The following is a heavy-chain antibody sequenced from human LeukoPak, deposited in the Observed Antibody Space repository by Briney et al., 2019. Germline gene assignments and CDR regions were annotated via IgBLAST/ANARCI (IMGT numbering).Heavy chain of an antibody. V-gene: IGHV3-7*01. J-gene: IGHJ5*02. Sequence: GGSLRLSCTASGFTFSSYWMSWVRQAPGKGLEWVANIKQDGSEEYYVDSVKGRFTISRDNAKNSLYLQMNSLRAEDTAIYYCARDKGVVGTLAPWGQGTLVTVSS. D-gene: IGHD1-26*01. CDR3: ARDKGVVGTLAP. CDR1: GFTFSSYW. CDR2: IKQDGSEE.